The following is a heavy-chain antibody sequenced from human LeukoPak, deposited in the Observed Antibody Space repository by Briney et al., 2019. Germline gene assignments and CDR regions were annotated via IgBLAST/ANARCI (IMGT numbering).Heavy chain of an antibody. CDR3: ARGGSSGDY. D-gene: IGHD6-6*01. CDR1: GFTFSSYS. J-gene: IGHJ4*02. Sequence: GGSLRLSCAASGFTFSSYSMNWVRAAPGKGLEWVSSISSSSSYMYYADSVRGRFTISRDNAKNSLYLQMNSLRAEDTAVYYCARGGSSGDYWGQGTLVTVSS. CDR2: ISSSSSYM. V-gene: IGHV3-21*01.